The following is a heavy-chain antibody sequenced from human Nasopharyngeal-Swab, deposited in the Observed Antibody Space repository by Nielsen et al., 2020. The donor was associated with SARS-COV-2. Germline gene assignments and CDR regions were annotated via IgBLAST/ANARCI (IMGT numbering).Heavy chain of an antibody. CDR3: AVGATGCYYMDV. J-gene: IGHJ6*03. Sequence: SVKVSCKASGGTFSSYAISWVRQPPGQGLEWMGGIIPIFGTANYAQKFQGRVTITADESTSTAYMELSSLRSEDTAVYYCAVGATGCYYMDVWGKGTTVTVSS. CDR1: GGTFSSYA. CDR2: IIPIFGTA. D-gene: IGHD1-26*01. V-gene: IGHV1-69*13.